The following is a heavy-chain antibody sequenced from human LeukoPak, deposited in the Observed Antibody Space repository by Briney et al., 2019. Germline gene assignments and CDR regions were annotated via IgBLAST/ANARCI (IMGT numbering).Heavy chain of an antibody. CDR2: IFYSGST. CDR3: ARYTAMVNDAFDI. Sequence: SETLSLTCTVSSGSISTSNYYWGWVRQPPGKALEWIGNIFYSGSTYYSPSLKSRVTISLDTSRNQFSLKLSSVTAADTAVYYCARYTAMVNDAFDIWGQGTMVTVSS. V-gene: IGHV4-39*01. J-gene: IGHJ3*02. CDR1: SGSISTSNYY. D-gene: IGHD5-18*01.